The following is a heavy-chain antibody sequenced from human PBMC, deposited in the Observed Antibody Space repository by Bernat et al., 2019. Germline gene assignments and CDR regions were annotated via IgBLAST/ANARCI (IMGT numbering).Heavy chain of an antibody. J-gene: IGHJ5*02. CDR1: GESFSTYY. CDR3: ARGASNTWFDP. Sequence: QVQLQQWGAGLLKPSETLSLTCAVYGESFSTYYWSWIRQPPGKGLEWIGEINHSGSTNYNPSLKSRVTISVDTSKNQFSLKLSSVTAAETAVYYCARGASNTWFDPWGQGTLVTVSS. V-gene: IGHV4-34*02. CDR2: INHSGST.